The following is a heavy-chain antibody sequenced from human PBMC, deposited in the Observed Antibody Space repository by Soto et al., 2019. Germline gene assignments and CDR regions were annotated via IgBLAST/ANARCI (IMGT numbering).Heavy chain of an antibody. V-gene: IGHV2-5*02. Sequence: QITLKESGPTLVKPTQTLTLTCTFSGFSLSTSGVGVGWIRQPPGKALEWLALIYWDDDKRYSPSLKSRLTTTQDTSKNQVVLTMTNMDPVDTATYYCAHSLIGYYYASSGSNWFDPWGQGTLVTVSS. CDR3: AHSLIGYYYASSGSNWFDP. CDR1: GFSLSTSGVG. CDR2: IYWDDDK. D-gene: IGHD3-22*01. J-gene: IGHJ5*02.